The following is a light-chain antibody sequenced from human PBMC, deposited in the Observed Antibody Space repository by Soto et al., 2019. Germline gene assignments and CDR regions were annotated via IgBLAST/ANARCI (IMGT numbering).Light chain of an antibody. CDR2: DAS. J-gene: IGKJ4*01. Sequence: EIVLTQSPGTVSLSPGERATLSCRASQSVSSNYLAWYQQKPGQAPRLLIYDASSRAIGIPDRFSGSGSGTDFTLTISRLKPVDFRVYYCQQYGSSGLTFGVGTKVEIK. V-gene: IGKV3-20*01. CDR3: QQYGSSGLT. CDR1: QSVSSNY.